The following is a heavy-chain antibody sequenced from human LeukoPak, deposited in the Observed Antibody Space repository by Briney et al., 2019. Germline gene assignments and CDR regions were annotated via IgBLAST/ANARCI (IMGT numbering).Heavy chain of an antibody. CDR1: GGSISSGGYY. CDR3: AAQSIYDYGDYVRGMDV. D-gene: IGHD4-17*01. Sequence: SETLSPTCTVSGGSISSGGYYWSWIRQHPGKGLEWIVYIYYSGSTYYNPSLKSRVTISVDTSKNQFSLKLSSVTAADTAVYYCAAQSIYDYGDYVRGMDVWGQGTTVTVSS. V-gene: IGHV4-31*03. CDR2: IYYSGST. J-gene: IGHJ6*02.